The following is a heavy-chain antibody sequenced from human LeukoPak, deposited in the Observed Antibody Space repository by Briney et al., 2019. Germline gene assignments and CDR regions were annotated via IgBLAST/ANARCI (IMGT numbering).Heavy chain of an antibody. CDR2: INHSGST. CDR3: ARGGSLIVVVPAATYGMDV. V-gene: IGHV4-34*01. D-gene: IGHD2-2*01. CDR1: GGSLSGYY. Sequence: SETLSLTCAVYGGSLSGYYWSWIRQPPGKGLEWIGEINHSGSTNYNPSLKSRVTISVDTSKNQFSLKLSSVTAADTAVYYCARGGSLIVVVPAATYGMDVWGQGTTVTVSS. J-gene: IGHJ6*02.